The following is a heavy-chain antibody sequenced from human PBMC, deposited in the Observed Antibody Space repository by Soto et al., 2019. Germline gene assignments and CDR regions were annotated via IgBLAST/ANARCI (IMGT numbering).Heavy chain of an antibody. J-gene: IGHJ6*03. CDR3: ASESGGATATLDYDYSYMDV. V-gene: IGHV1-2*02. CDR1: GYTFSDYY. CDR2: INPNSGMT. D-gene: IGHD5-12*01. Sequence: QVQLVQSGAEVKKPGASVTVSCKASGYTFSDYYLHWVRQAPGQGPEWMGWINPNSGMTKFAQKFKGRVTMTRETSVRTAFREPNWLKSYDTAVFYCASESGGATATLDYDYSYMDVWGKGTTVTVSS.